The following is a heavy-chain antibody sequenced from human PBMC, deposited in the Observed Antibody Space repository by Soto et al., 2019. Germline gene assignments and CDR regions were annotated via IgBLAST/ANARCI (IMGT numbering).Heavy chain of an antibody. D-gene: IGHD6-13*01. J-gene: IGHJ3*02. CDR1: GYTFTGYY. CDR3: ARDGIAAAIDAFDI. Sequence: ASVKVSCKASGYTFTGYYMHWVRQAPGQGLEWMGWINPNSGGTNYAQKFQGWVTRTRDTSISTAYMELSRLRSDDTAVYYCARDGIAAAIDAFDIWGQGTMVTVSS. CDR2: INPNSGGT. V-gene: IGHV1-2*04.